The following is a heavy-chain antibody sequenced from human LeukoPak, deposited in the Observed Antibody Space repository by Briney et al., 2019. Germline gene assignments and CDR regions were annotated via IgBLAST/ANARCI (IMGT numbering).Heavy chain of an antibody. CDR2: ISANNGST. J-gene: IGHJ4*02. CDR1: GYTFTTYG. D-gene: IGHD3-22*01. CDR3: ARDRGHDSGGYFRY. V-gene: IGHV1-18*01. Sequence: ASVKVSCKASGYTFTTYGISWVRQAPGQGLEWMGWISANNGSTNYAQKLQGRVTMTTDTSTTTAYMELRSLGSDDTAVYYCARDRGHDSGGYFRYWGQGTLVTVSS.